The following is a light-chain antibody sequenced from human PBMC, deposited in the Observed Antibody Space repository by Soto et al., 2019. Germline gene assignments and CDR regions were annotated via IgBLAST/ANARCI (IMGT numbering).Light chain of an antibody. CDR3: AAWDDSLFGWV. CDR1: SSNIGSHT. V-gene: IGLV1-44*01. CDR2: SNN. Sequence: QPVLTQPPSASGTPGQRVTISCSGSSSNIGSHTVDWFQQLPGTAPKLLIHSNNQRPSGVPDRFSGSKSGTSASLAISGLQSDDEADYYCAAWDDSLFGWVFGGGTKLTVL. J-gene: IGLJ3*02.